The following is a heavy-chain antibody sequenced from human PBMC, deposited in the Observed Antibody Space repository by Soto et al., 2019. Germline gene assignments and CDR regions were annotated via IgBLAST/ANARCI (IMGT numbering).Heavy chain of an antibody. Sequence: GGSLRLSCAASGFAFSGYSMNWVRQAPGKGLKWVSYISSDSTTIYYAKSVKGRFTISRDNAKNSLYLQMNSLTVEDTAVYYCAREPSGFDPWGQGTLVTVSS. V-gene: IGHV3-48*01. CDR1: GFAFSGYS. CDR2: ISSDSTTI. J-gene: IGHJ5*02. CDR3: AREPSGFDP.